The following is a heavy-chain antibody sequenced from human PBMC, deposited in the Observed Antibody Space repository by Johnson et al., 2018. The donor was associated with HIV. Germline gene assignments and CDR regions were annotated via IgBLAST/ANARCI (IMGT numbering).Heavy chain of an antibody. CDR1: GFTFSRYA. CDR3: TKMGALGAFDI. D-gene: IGHD3-16*01. Sequence: HVQFVESGGGLVQPGGSLRLSCVASGFTFSRYAIHWVRQAPGKGLEYVSGISSNGGSTYYAHSVKGRFIISRDNSKNTLSLQMNSLRAEDTAVYYCTKMGALGAFDIWGQGTMVTVSS. J-gene: IGHJ3*02. CDR2: ISSNGGST. V-gene: IGHV3-64*04.